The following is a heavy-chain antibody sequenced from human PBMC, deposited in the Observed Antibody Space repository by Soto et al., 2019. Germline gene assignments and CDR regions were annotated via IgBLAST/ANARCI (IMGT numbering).Heavy chain of an antibody. V-gene: IGHV3-30-3*01. CDR1: GFTFSSYA. J-gene: IGHJ4*02. CDR2: VSYDGTDK. CDR3: ARPRAPSVYYDSSGAFDY. D-gene: IGHD3-22*01. Sequence: GGSLRLSCAASGFTFSSYAMHWVRQAPGKGLGWVAIVSYDGTDKYYGDSVKGRFTISRDNSKNTLFLQMNSLRAEDTAVYYCARPRAPSVYYDSSGAFDYWGQGALVTVSS.